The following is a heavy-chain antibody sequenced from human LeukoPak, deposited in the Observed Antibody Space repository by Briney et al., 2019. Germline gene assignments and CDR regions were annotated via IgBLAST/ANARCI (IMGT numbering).Heavy chain of an antibody. J-gene: IGHJ5*02. Sequence: ASVNVSCKTSGYIFTSYYMHWVRQAPGQGLEWMGIINPSGGSTSYAQKFQGRVTMTRDTSTSTVYMELNSLRSEDTAVYYCARDLGLAVAGTVKRFDPWGQGTLVTVSS. CDR1: GYIFTSYY. V-gene: IGHV1-46*01. CDR3: ARDLGLAVAGTVKRFDP. CDR2: INPSGGST. D-gene: IGHD6-19*01.